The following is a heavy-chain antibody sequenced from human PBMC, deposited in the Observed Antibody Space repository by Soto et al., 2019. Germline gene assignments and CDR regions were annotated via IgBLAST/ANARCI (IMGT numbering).Heavy chain of an antibody. J-gene: IGHJ4*02. D-gene: IGHD5-18*01. CDR2: IYYSGST. CDR1: VGSISSSSYY. CDR3: AMGDTAMVTGFHY. V-gene: IGHV4-39*01. Sequence: SETLSLTCTVSVGSISSSSYYWGWIRQPPGKGLEWIGSIYYSGSTYYNPSLKSRVTISVDASKNQFSLKLSSVTAADTAVYYRAMGDTAMVTGFHYWGQGTLVNVSS.